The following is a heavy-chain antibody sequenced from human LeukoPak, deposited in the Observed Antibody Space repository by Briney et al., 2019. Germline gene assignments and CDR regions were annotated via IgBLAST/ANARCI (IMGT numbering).Heavy chain of an antibody. CDR2: ISSSSSYI. V-gene: IGHV3-21*01. CDR1: GFTLSSYS. Sequence: GGSLRLSCAASGFTLSSYSMNWVRQAPGKGLEWVSSISSSSSYIYYADSVKGRFTISRDNAKNSLYLQMNSLRAEDTAVYYCARVVLRVHRMSNDAFDIWGQGTMVTVSS. D-gene: IGHD2-15*01. J-gene: IGHJ3*02. CDR3: ARVVLRVHRMSNDAFDI.